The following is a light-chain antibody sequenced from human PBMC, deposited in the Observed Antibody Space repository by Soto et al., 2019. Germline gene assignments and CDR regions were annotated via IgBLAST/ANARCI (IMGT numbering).Light chain of an antibody. V-gene: IGKV3-20*01. CDR2: GAS. CDR3: LQYGGSPRT. Sequence: EIVLTQSPGTLSLSPGERATLSCWASQTVISSYLAWYQQKPGQAPRLLIFGASSRATGIPDRFSGSGSGTDFTLTISGLEPDDFALYYCLQYGGSPRTFGQGTKLEIK. CDR1: QTVISSY. J-gene: IGKJ2*01.